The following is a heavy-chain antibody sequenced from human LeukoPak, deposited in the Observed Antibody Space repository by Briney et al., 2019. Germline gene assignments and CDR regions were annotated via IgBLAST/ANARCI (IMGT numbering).Heavy chain of an antibody. Sequence: PSQTLSLTCTASGGSISSGGYYWSWIRQHPGKGLEWIGYIYYSGSTYYNPSLKSRVTISVDTSKNQFSLKLSSVTAADTAVYYCARAYSSSWYWFDPWGQGTLVTVSS. J-gene: IGHJ5*02. V-gene: IGHV4-31*03. D-gene: IGHD6-13*01. CDR2: IYYSGST. CDR3: ARAYSSSWYWFDP. CDR1: GGSISSGGYY.